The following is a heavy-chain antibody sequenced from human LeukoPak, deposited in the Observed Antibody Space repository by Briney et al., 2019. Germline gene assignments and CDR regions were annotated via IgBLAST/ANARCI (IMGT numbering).Heavy chain of an antibody. Sequence: ASVTVSCKASGYTFTGYYMHWVRQAPGQGLEWMGWINPNSGGTNYAQKFQGRVTMTRDTSISTAYMELSRLRSDDTAVYYCARDGFDCSGGSCYDYYYYYDMDVWGQGTTVTVSS. CDR3: ARDGFDCSGGSCYDYYYYYDMDV. CDR2: INPNSGGT. CDR1: GYTFTGYY. D-gene: IGHD2-15*01. V-gene: IGHV1-2*02. J-gene: IGHJ6*02.